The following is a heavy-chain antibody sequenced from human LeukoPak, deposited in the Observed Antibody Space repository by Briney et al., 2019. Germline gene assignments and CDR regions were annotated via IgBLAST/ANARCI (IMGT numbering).Heavy chain of an antibody. CDR3: ANMVAKGY. D-gene: IGHD5-12*01. V-gene: IGHV3-23*01. CDR2: VSGSRDST. CDR1: GFSVSSNG. J-gene: IGHJ4*02. Sequence: GGSLRLSCAASGFSVSSNGLSWVRQAPGKGLEWVSTVSGSRDSTYYADSVKGRFTISRDNSKNTLYLQMNSLRVEDTAIYYCANMVAKGYWGRGTLVTASS.